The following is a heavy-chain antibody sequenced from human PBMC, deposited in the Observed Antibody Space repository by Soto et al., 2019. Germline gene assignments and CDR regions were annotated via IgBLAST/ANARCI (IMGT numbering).Heavy chain of an antibody. CDR1: GFTFSSYA. D-gene: IGHD3-10*01. CDR2: ISGSGGST. Sequence: PGGSLRLSCAASGFTFSSYAMSWVRQAPGKGLEWVSAISGSGGSTYYADSVKGRFTISRDNSKNTLYLQMNSLRAEDTAVYYCAKEFMVRGVIINYFDYWGQGTLVTVTS. V-gene: IGHV3-23*01. CDR3: AKEFMVRGVIINYFDY. J-gene: IGHJ4*02.